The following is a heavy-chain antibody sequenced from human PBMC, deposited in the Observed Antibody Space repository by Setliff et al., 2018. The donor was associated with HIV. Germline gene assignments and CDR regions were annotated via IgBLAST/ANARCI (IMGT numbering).Heavy chain of an antibody. CDR2: ISYSGST. D-gene: IGHD5-12*01. J-gene: IGHJ5*02. Sequence: SSETLSLTCTVSGGSISSHYWTWIRQPPGKGLERIGYISYSGSTNYNPSLKSRVTISVDTSKNQFSLKLSSVTASDTAVYYCARSPERGYDSDWFDPWGLGTLVTVSS. CDR1: GGSISSHY. V-gene: IGHV4-59*11. CDR3: ARSPERGYDSDWFDP.